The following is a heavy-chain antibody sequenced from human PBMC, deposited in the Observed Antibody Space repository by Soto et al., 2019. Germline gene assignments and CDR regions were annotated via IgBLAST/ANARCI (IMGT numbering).Heavy chain of an antibody. D-gene: IGHD2-15*01. J-gene: IGHJ6*02. CDR1: GGSISSGGDY. Sequence: QVQLQESGPGLVKPSQTLSLTCTVSGGSISSGGDYWSWIRQHPGKGLEWIGHIYYSGSTYYNPSLKSRVTLSVDTSKNHFSLKLSSVTAADTAVYYCARATPYYYYGMDVWGQGTTVTVSS. CDR2: IYYSGST. V-gene: IGHV4-31*03. CDR3: ARATPYYYYGMDV.